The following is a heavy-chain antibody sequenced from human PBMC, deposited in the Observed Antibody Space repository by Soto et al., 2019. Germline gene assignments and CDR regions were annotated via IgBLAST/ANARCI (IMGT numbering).Heavy chain of an antibody. V-gene: IGHV4-39*07. Sequence: PSETLSLTCTVSGGSISSSSYYWGWIRQPPGKGLEWIGEINHSGSTNYNPSLKSRVTISVDTSKNQFSLKLSSVTAADTAVYYWARVYYGSVSYYKGDYWGQGTLVTVSS. D-gene: IGHD3-10*01. CDR1: GGSISSSSYY. CDR2: INHSGST. J-gene: IGHJ4*02. CDR3: ARVYYGSVSYYKGDY.